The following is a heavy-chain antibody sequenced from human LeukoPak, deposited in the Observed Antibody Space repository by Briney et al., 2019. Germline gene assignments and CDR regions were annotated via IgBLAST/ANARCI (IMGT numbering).Heavy chain of an antibody. V-gene: IGHV3-72*01. J-gene: IGHJ4*02. CDR3: NRFNRWGHDY. D-gene: IGHD1-14*01. CDR1: GFTFSDHY. CDR2: IRNRANGYTT. Sequence: GGSLRLSCAASGFTFSDHYMDWVRQAPGKGLEWVGLIRNRANGYTTEYAASVKGRFTILRDDSKNSLYLQMSSLKTEDTAVYYCNRFNRWGHDYWGQGTLVTVSS.